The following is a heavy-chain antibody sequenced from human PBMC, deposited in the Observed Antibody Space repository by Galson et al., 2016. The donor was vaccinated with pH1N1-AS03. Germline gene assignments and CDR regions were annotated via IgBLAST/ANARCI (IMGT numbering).Heavy chain of an antibody. Sequence: SVKVSCKASGYTFPNFGMSWVRQAPGQGLEWMGWISPYXGNTQYAQRLEGRVTMTTDTSTNTAYLELRSLTYDDTAVYYCARAAPFDPWGHGTLVIVSS. CDR2: ISPYXGNT. D-gene: IGHD2-15*01. CDR1: GYTFPNFG. CDR3: ARAAPFDP. J-gene: IGHJ5*02. V-gene: IGHV1-18*04.